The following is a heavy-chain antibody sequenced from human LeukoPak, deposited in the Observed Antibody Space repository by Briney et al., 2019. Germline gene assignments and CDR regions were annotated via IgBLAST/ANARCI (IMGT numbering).Heavy chain of an antibody. Sequence: SETLSLTCTVSGGSISSYYWSWLRQPPGKGLEWIGYIYYSGSTNYNPSLKSRVTISVDTSKNQFSLKLSSVTAADTAVYYCARNNYFDAFDIWGQGTMVTVSS. D-gene: IGHD2/OR15-2a*01. CDR3: ARNNYFDAFDI. J-gene: IGHJ3*02. V-gene: IGHV4-59*01. CDR2: IYYSGST. CDR1: GGSISSYY.